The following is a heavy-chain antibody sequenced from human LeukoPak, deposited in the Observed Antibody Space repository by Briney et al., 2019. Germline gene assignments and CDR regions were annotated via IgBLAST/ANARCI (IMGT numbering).Heavy chain of an antibody. CDR2: IYPGDFDT. D-gene: IGHD2-15*01. J-gene: IGHJ4*02. CDR3: ARLGVGVTFDY. CDR1: GYSFTSYW. Sequence: GESLKISCKGSGYSFTSYWIGRVRQMPEKGLEWMGNIYPGDFDTRYSPSFQGQVTISADKSISTAYLQWSSLKASDTAMYYCARLGVGVTFDYWGQGTLVTVSS. V-gene: IGHV5-51*01.